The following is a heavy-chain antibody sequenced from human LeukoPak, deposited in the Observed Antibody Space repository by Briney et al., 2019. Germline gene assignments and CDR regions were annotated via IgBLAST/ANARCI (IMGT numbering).Heavy chain of an antibody. J-gene: IGHJ4*02. CDR2: IKEDGSEG. CDR1: GFTFSSYW. D-gene: IGHD4-11*01. V-gene: IGHV3-7*01. Sequence: GGSLRLSCAASGFTFSSYWMSWVRQAPGKGLEWVANIKEDGSEGYYVDSVKGRFTISRDNAKNSLYLQMNSLTAEDTAVYYCARDWRAKVTTESDYWGQGTLVTVSS. CDR3: ARDWRAKVTTESDY.